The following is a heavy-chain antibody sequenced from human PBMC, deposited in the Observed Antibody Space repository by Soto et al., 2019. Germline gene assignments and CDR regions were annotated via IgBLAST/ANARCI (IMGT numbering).Heavy chain of an antibody. CDR1: GLPFSTYS. Sequence: GGSLRLSCAASGLPFSTYSMNWVRQAPGKGLEWISYISGSGATIVYADSVKGRFTISRDNAENSLYLQMNGLRDEDTAVYYCATVEMATIDAFDFWGQGTMVTVSS. V-gene: IGHV3-48*02. CDR3: ATVEMATIDAFDF. D-gene: IGHD5-12*01. J-gene: IGHJ3*01. CDR2: ISGSGATI.